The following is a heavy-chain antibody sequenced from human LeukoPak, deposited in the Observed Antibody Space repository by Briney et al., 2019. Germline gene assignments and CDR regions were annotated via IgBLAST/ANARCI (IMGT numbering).Heavy chain of an antibody. CDR2: MNQSGRA. J-gene: IGHJ2*01. V-gene: IGHV4-34*01. CDR3: ARGGGAARPRYFDL. D-gene: IGHD6-6*01. Sequence: SETLSLTCAVYGASFSNYYWGWVRQPPGKGLEWIGEMNQSGRANYNPSLKSRVTLSVDTSKNQFSLKLDPVTAADTAVYYCARGGGAARPRYFDLWGRGTLITV. CDR1: GASFSNYY.